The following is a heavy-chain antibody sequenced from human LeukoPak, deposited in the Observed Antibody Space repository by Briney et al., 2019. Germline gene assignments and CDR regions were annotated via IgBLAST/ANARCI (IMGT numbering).Heavy chain of an antibody. CDR3: ARTYYYDSSGLPSEYYFDY. V-gene: IGHV4-31*03. CDR2: IYYGGST. D-gene: IGHD3-22*01. CDR1: GGSISSGGYY. J-gene: IGHJ4*02. Sequence: SQTLSLTCTVSGGSISSGGYYWSWIRQQPGKGLEWIGYIYYGGSTYYNPSLKSRVTISVDTSKDQFSLKLSSVTAADTAVYYCARTYYYDSSGLPSEYYFDYWGQGTLVTVSS.